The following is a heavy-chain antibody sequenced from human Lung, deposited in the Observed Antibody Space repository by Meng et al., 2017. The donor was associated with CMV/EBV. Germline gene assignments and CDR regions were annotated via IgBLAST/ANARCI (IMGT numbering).Heavy chain of an antibody. J-gene: IGHJ3*02. Sequence: SXTLSLXCTVSGGSISSYYWSWIRQPPGKGLEWIGYIYYSGSTNYNPSLKSRVTISVDTSKNQFSLKLSSVTAADTAVYYCARDCSSTSCLDAFDIWGQGTMVTVSS. CDR3: ARDCSSTSCLDAFDI. V-gene: IGHV4-59*01. D-gene: IGHD2-2*01. CDR2: IYYSGST. CDR1: GGSISSYY.